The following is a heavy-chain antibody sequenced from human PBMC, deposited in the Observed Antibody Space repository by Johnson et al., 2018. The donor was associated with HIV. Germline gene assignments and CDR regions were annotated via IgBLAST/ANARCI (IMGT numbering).Heavy chain of an antibody. CDR2: IKSKSDGGTT. J-gene: IGHJ3*02. CDR1: GFSFTNAW. D-gene: IGHD3-10*01. V-gene: IGHV3-15*05. Sequence: VQLVESGGGLVNPGGSLRLSCAASGFSFTNAWMNWVRQAPGKGLEWVGRIKSKSDGGTTDYAAPVNGRFTISRDDSKDTMYLQMNSLETEDTDVYYCTTYYGWAFDIWGQGTMVTVSS. CDR3: TTYYGWAFDI.